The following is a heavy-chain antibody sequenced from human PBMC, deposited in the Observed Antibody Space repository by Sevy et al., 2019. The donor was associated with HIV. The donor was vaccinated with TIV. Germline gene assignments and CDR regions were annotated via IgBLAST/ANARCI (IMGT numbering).Heavy chain of an antibody. CDR3: ARDHMYYYDTTAYYAGTDY. J-gene: IGHJ4*02. CDR1: GYTFIGYY. V-gene: IGHV1-2*02. D-gene: IGHD3-22*01. CDR2: INPNGGGT. Sequence: ASVNVSCKTSGYTFIGYYMHWVRQAPGQGLEWMGWINPNGGGTNYAQKFQGRVTMTSDTSIDTAYMELSGLRSDDTAIYYCARDHMYYYDTTAYYAGTDYWGQGTLVTVSS.